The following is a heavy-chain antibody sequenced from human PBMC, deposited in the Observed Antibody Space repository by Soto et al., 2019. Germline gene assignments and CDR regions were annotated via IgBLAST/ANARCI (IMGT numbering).Heavy chain of an antibody. V-gene: IGHV5-51*01. CDR2: IYPGDSDT. J-gene: IGHJ6*04. CDR3: ARQALYVILGGYCGPHCGMDF. CDR1: GYSFTSYW. D-gene: IGHD3-9*01. Sequence: GESLKISCKGSGYSFTSYWIGWVLQIPWKGLEWMGIIYPGDSDTRYSPSFQGQVTISADKSISTAYLQWSSLKASDTAMYYCARQALYVILGGYCGPHCGMDFWRRGNTV.